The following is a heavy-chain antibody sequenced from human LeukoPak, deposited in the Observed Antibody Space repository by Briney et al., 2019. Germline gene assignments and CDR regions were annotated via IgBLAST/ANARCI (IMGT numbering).Heavy chain of an antibody. CDR3: AKDGLDGYNALGWFDP. Sequence: GGSLRLSCAASGFSFSTYGMSWVRQAPGKGLEWVSSISGSGGSTYYADSVKGRFTISRDNSKNTSYLQMNSLRAEDTAVYYCAKDGLDGYNALGWFDPWGQGALVIVSS. CDR2: ISGSGGST. J-gene: IGHJ5*02. V-gene: IGHV3-23*01. D-gene: IGHD5-24*01. CDR1: GFSFSTYG.